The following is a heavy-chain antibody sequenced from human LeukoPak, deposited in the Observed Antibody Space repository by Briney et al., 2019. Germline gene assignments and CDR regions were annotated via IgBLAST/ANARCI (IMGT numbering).Heavy chain of an antibody. CDR2: IIPIFGTA. J-gene: IGHJ5*02. V-gene: IGHV1-69*06. Sequence: SVKVSCKASGGTFSIYAINWVRQAPGQGLEWMGGIIPIFGTANYAQKFQGRVTITADKSTSTAYMELSSLRSDDTAVYYCARDGRHRYYYDSSGFYGSWFGPWGQGTLVTVSS. D-gene: IGHD3-22*01. CDR3: ARDGRHRYYYDSSGFYGSWFGP. CDR1: GGTFSIYA.